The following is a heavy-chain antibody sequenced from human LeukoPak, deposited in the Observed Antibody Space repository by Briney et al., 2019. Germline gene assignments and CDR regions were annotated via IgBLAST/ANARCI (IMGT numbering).Heavy chain of an antibody. D-gene: IGHD6-19*01. Sequence: AGGSLRLSCAASGFTFSSYAMSWVRQAPGKGLEWVSAISGSGGSTYYADSVKGRFTISRDNSKNTLYLQMNSLRAEDTAVYYCAKARIPQVAGTRYYFDYWGQGTLVTVSS. CDR1: GFTFSSYA. CDR3: AKARIPQVAGTRYYFDY. V-gene: IGHV3-23*01. CDR2: ISGSGGST. J-gene: IGHJ4*02.